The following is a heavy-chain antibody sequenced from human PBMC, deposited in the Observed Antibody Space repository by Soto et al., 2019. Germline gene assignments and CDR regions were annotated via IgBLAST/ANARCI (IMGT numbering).Heavy chain of an antibody. CDR2: INTDGSST. CDR1: GVTCSTYW. V-gene: IGHV3-74*01. CDR3: ARDRDTYGLSYFDY. J-gene: IGHJ4*02. Sequence: GGSLRLSWAASGVTCSTYWMHWVRQAPGKGLVWVSRINTDGSSTSYADSVKGRFTISRDNAKNTLYLQMNSLRAEDTAIYYCARDRDTYGLSYFDYWGKGTLVTVSS. D-gene: IGHD5-18*01.